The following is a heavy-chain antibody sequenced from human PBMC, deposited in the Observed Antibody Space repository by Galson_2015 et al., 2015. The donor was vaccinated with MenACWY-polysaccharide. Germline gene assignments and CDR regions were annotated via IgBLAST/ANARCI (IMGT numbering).Heavy chain of an antibody. Sequence: SLRLSCAASGLRLSGSGMHWVRQAPGKGLEWVAVIQYDGTNKVYADSVKGRFSISRDNSKNTLYLEMNSLRAEDTALYYCAREGSRIVFHAFDVWGQGTMVTVSS. CDR1: GLRLSGSG. CDR2: IQYDGTNK. J-gene: IGHJ3*01. D-gene: IGHD2-21*01. CDR3: AREGSRIVFHAFDV. V-gene: IGHV3-33*01.